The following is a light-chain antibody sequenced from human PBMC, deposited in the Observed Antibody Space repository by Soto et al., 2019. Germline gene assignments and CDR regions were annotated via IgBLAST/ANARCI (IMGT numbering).Light chain of an antibody. J-gene: IGKJ1*01. CDR2: DAS. CDR3: QQYGRSLT. CDR1: QSASSY. V-gene: IGKV3-11*01. Sequence: EVVLTHSPSALTVSPGYRATLSCRASQSASSYLAWYQQKPGQAPRLLIYDASNRATGIPARFSGSGSGTDFTLTIIRPQSEDFAVYYCQQYGRSLTFGQGTKVEIK.